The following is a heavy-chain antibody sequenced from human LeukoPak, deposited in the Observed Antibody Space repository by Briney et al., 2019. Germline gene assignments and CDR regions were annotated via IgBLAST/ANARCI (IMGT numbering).Heavy chain of an antibody. J-gene: IGHJ4*02. CDR1: GYTFTSYY. CDR3: ARTRVVRGVIDPFFDY. D-gene: IGHD3-10*01. CDR2: INPSGGST. Sequence: ASVNVSCKASGYTFTSYYMHWVRQAPGQGLEWMGIINPSGGSTSYAQKFQGRVTMTRDTSTSTVYMELSSLRSEDTAVYYCARTRVVRGVIDPFFDYWGQGTLVTVSS. V-gene: IGHV1-46*01.